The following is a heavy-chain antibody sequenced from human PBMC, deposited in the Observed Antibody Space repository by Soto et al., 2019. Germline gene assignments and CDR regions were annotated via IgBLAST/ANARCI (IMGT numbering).Heavy chain of an antibody. D-gene: IGHD6-13*01. J-gene: IGHJ4*02. Sequence: GGSLRLSCAASKFSFNNYWMHWVRQVPGKGPAWVSRINHDGSKTEYADSVKGRFTISRDNTNNTLYLQMDSLRVEDTAMYYCVREPWGFSGTWYDYWGQGTLVTVSS. CDR2: INHDGSKT. CDR1: KFSFNNYW. CDR3: VREPWGFSGTWYDY. V-gene: IGHV3-74*01.